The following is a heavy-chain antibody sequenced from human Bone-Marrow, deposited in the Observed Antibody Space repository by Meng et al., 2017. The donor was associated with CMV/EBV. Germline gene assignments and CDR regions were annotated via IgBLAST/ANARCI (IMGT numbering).Heavy chain of an antibody. Sequence: GGSLRLSCAASGFTFSSREMNWVRQAPGKGLEWVSYIGSSGINKYYADSVKGRFTISRDNAKNSLYLQMNSLGAEDTAVYYCARDRSYYGTGPHFDYWGQGTLVTVSS. CDR1: GFTFSSRE. V-gene: IGHV3-48*03. CDR2: IGSSGINK. D-gene: IGHD2-21*01. CDR3: ARDRSYYGTGPHFDY. J-gene: IGHJ4*02.